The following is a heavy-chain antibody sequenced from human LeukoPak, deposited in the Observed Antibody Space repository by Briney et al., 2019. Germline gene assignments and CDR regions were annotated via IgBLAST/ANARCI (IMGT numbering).Heavy chain of an antibody. CDR3: ASYDFWSGDTRTTFDY. D-gene: IGHD3-3*01. V-gene: IGHV3-30-3*01. J-gene: IGHJ4*02. CDR1: GFTFSSYA. Sequence: GGSLRLSCAAPGFTFSSYAMHWVRQAPGKGLEWVAVISYDGSNKYYADSVKGRFTISRDNSKNTLYLQMNSLRAEDTAVYYCASYDFWSGDTRTTFDYWGQGTLVTVSS. CDR2: ISYDGSNK.